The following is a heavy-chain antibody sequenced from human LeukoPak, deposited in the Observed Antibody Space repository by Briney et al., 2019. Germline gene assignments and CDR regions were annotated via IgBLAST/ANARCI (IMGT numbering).Heavy chain of an antibody. D-gene: IGHD6-19*01. J-gene: IGHJ4*02. Sequence: GKSLRLSCAASGCTFSSYGMHWVRQAPGKGLEWVGDISYDGSNKYYADSVKGRFTISRDNSTNTLYLQMNSLRAEDTAVYYCAKGQYSSGWYWFDYWGQGTLVTASS. CDR2: ISYDGSNK. CDR1: GCTFSSYG. V-gene: IGHV3-30*18. CDR3: AKGQYSSGWYWFDY.